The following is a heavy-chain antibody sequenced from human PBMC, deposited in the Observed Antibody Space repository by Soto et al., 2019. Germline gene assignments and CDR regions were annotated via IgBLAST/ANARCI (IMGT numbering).Heavy chain of an antibody. V-gene: IGHV1-69*01. D-gene: IGHD2-2*01. J-gene: IGHJ6*02. CDR3: ARSQGSSTSLEIYYYSYYGMHV. Sequence: QVQLVQSGAEVKKPGSSVKVSCKASGGTFSSYAISWVRQAPGQGLEWMGGIIPISGTANYAQKFQGRVTLAADQSTSTAYMELSSLRSEDTAVYYCARSQGSSTSLEIYYYSYYGMHVWRQGTTVTVSS. CDR1: GGTFSSYA. CDR2: IIPISGTA.